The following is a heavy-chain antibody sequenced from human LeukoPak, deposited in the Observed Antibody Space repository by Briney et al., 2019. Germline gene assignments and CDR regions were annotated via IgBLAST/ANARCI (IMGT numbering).Heavy chain of an antibody. V-gene: IGHV5-51*01. D-gene: IGHD5-18*01. CDR2: IYPGDSDT. Sequence: PGESLKIPCKGSGYSFTSYWIGWVRQMPGKGLEWMGIIYPGDSDTRYSPSFQGQVTISADKSTSPAYVQWSSLKASDTAMYYCARRGYNYGPGVDYWGQGTLVTVSS. J-gene: IGHJ4*02. CDR3: ARRGYNYGPGVDY. CDR1: GYSFTSYW.